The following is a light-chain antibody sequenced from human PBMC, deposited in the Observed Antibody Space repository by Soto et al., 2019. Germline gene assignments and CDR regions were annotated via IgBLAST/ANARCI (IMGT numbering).Light chain of an antibody. CDR2: AAS. V-gene: IGKV3-15*01. CDR1: QSVNSD. J-gene: IGKJ2*01. Sequence: EIILTQSPVTLSVSPGERATLSCRASQSVNSDLAWYQHKPGQSPRLLIYAASSRATGVPARFSGSGSGTEFTLTISGLQSEDFAIYYCQQYNGWRHYTFGQGTRLEV. CDR3: QQYNGWRHYT.